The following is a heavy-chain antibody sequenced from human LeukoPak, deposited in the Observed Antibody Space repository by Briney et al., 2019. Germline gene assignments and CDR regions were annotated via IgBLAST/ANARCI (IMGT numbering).Heavy chain of an antibody. Sequence: GGSLRLSCSASGFTFSNYGMHWVRQAPGKGLEWLAVISSDGSHKFYGDSVTGRFTFSRDNSKNTLYLQMNSLRPEDTAVYYCAKDPGHCSGGSCYSILDYWGQGTLVTVSS. CDR1: GFTFSNYG. CDR2: ISSDGSHK. CDR3: AKDPGHCSGGSCYSILDY. D-gene: IGHD2-15*01. V-gene: IGHV3-30*18. J-gene: IGHJ4*02.